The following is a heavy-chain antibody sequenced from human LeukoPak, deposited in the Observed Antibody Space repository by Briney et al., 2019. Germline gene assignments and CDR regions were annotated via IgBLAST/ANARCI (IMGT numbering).Heavy chain of an antibody. CDR2: INHSGST. D-gene: IGHD3-3*01. CDR1: GGSFSGYY. Sequence: PSETLSLTCAVYGGSFSGYYWSWIRQPPGKGLEWIGEINHSGSTNYNPSLKSRVTISVDTSKNQFSLKLSSVTAADTAVYYCARGRRYYDFWSGYETHFDYWGQGTLVTVSS. J-gene: IGHJ4*02. V-gene: IGHV4-34*01. CDR3: ARGRRYYDFWSGYETHFDY.